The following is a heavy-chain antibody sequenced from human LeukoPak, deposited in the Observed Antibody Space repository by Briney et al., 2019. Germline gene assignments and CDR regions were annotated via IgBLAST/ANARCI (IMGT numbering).Heavy chain of an antibody. V-gene: IGHV1-2*02. CDR2: INPNSGGT. CDR1: GYTFTGYY. CDR3: ASWAAAGTSPPDY. Sequence: ASVKVSCKASGYTFTGYYMHWVRQAPGQGLEWMGWINPNSGGTNYAQKFQGRVTMTRDTSISTAYMELSSLRSDDTAVYYCASWAAAGTSPPDYWGQGTLVTVSS. J-gene: IGHJ4*02. D-gene: IGHD6-13*01.